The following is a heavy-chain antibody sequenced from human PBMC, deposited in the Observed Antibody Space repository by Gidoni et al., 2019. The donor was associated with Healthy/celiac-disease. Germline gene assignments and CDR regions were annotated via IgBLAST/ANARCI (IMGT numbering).Heavy chain of an antibody. D-gene: IGHD3-16*02. CDR1: GFTVSSNY. CDR2: IYSGGST. CDR3: YRRGPVHYYYGMDV. J-gene: IGHJ6*02. Sequence: EVQLVESGGGLVQPGGSLRLSCAASGFTVSSNYMSWVRQAPGKGLEWVSVIYSGGSTYYADSVKGRFTISRDNSKNTLYLQMNSLRAEDTAVYYCYRRGPVHYYYGMDVWGQGTTVTVSS. V-gene: IGHV3-66*02.